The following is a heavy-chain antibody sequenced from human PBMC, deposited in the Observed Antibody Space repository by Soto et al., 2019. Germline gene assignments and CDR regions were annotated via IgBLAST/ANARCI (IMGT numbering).Heavy chain of an antibody. CDR1: GGSFSGYY. V-gene: IGHV4-34*01. CDR2: INHSGST. CDR3: ARGETCSGGSCYFDY. D-gene: IGHD2-15*01. J-gene: IGHJ4*02. Sequence: QVQLQQWGAGLLKPSETLSLTCAVYGGSFSGYYWSWIRQPPGKGLEWIGEINHSGSTNYNPSLKSRVTIAVDTSKNQLSLKLSSVTAADTAVYYCARGETCSGGSCYFDYWGQGTLVTVSS.